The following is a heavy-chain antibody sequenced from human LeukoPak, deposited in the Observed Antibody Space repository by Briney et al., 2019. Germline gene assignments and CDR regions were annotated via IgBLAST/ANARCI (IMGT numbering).Heavy chain of an antibody. CDR3: AREASGNYHVFDS. J-gene: IGHJ4*02. D-gene: IGHD1-26*01. CDR1: GFSFSNYF. V-gene: IGHV3-11*04. CDR2: ITNSGRST. Sequence: GGSLRLSCEASGFSFSNYFMSWIRQAPGKGLEWVSYITNSGRSTNYADAVKGRSTISRDNAKKSIYLEMTDLRAEDTGVYYCAREASGNYHVFDSWGQGTLVTVSS.